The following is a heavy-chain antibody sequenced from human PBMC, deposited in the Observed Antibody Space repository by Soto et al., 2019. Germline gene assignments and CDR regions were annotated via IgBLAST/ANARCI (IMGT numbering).Heavy chain of an antibody. CDR3: AKDQVYSGYYY. CDR2: ISYDGSNK. D-gene: IGHD5-12*01. Sequence: QVQLVESGGGVVQPGRSLRLSCAASGFTFSSYGMHWVRQAPGKGLEWVAVISYDGSNKYYVDSVKGRFTISRDNSKNTLYLQMNSLRAEDTAVYYCAKDQVYSGYYYWGQGTLVTVSS. J-gene: IGHJ4*02. V-gene: IGHV3-30*18. CDR1: GFTFSSYG.